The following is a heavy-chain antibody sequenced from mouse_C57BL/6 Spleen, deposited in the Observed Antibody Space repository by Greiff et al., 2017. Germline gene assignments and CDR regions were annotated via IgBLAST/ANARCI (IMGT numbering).Heavy chain of an antibody. J-gene: IGHJ3*01. CDR3: TPILYYGSSPPGFAY. CDR1: GFNIKDYY. D-gene: IGHD1-1*01. V-gene: IGHV14-1*01. CDR2: IDPEDGDT. Sequence: VQLKESGAELVRPGASVKLSCTASGFNIKDYYMHWVKQRPEQGLEWIGRIDPEDGDTEYAPKFQGKATMTADTSSNTAYLQLSSLTSEDTAVYYCTPILYYGSSPPGFAYWGQGTLVTVSA.